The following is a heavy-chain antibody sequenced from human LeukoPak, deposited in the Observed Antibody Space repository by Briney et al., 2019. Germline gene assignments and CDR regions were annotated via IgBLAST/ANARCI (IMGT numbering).Heavy chain of an antibody. D-gene: IGHD3-22*01. V-gene: IGHV3-7*01. CDR1: GFTFISYW. Sequence: GGSLRLSCAASGFTFISYWMSWVRQAPGKGLEWVANIKQDGSEKYYVDSVKGRFTISRDNAKNSLYLQMNSLRAEDTAVYYCARELDYYDSSGDRFDYWGQGTLVTVSS. CDR2: IKQDGSEK. J-gene: IGHJ4*02. CDR3: ARELDYYDSSGDRFDY.